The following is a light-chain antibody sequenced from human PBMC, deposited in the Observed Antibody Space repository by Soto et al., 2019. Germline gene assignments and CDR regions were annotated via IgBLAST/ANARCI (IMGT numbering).Light chain of an antibody. CDR3: SSYTTSNTRQIV. V-gene: IGLV2-14*01. Sequence: QSALTQPASVSGSPGQSITISCTGTSRDVGSYNYVSWYQQHPGKAPKFMIYDVSNRPSGVSNRFSGSKSGNTVSLTISGLQAEDEADYYCSSYTTSNTRQIVFGTGTKVTVL. J-gene: IGLJ1*01. CDR2: DVS. CDR1: SRDVGSYNY.